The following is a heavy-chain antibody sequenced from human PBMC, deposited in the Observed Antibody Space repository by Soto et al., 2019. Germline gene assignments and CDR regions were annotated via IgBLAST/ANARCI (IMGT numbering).Heavy chain of an antibody. CDR1: GGSVSGDKNY. Sequence: QVQLQESGPGLVKPSETLSLICTVSGGSVSGDKNYWSWIRQSPGKGLEWIGYISYSGATNYNPSLQSRLTISVDRSKNQFALKLSSVTASDTALYYCATSPRFAFDFWGQGTTVIVSS. CDR2: ISYSGAT. V-gene: IGHV4-61*01. CDR3: ATSPRFAFDF. D-gene: IGHD3-16*01. J-gene: IGHJ3*01.